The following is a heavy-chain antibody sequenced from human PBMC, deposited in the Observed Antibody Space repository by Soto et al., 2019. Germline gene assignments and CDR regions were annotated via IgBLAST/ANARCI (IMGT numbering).Heavy chain of an antibody. D-gene: IGHD6-13*01. J-gene: IGHJ4*02. CDR2: IYYSGST. Sequence: QVQLQESGPGLVKPSETLSLTCTVSGGSISSYYWSWIRQPPGKGLEWIGYIYYSGSTNYNPSLKSRVTISVDTSKNQFSLKLSSVTAADTAVYYCARQAQADGPDYWGQGTLVTVSS. V-gene: IGHV4-59*08. CDR3: ARQAQADGPDY. CDR1: GGSISSYY.